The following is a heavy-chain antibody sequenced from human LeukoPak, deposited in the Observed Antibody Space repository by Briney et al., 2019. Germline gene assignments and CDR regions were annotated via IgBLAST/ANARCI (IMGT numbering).Heavy chain of an antibody. J-gene: IGHJ5*02. Sequence: GGSLRLSCAASGFTFSSYEMNWVRQAPGKGLEWVSYISSSSSTVYYADSVKGRFTISRDNAKNSLYLQLNSLRAEDTAVYYCARSLVVGATYPYHWGQGTLVTVSS. CDR1: GFTFSSYE. CDR3: ARSLVVGATYPYH. D-gene: IGHD1-26*01. CDR2: ISSSSSTV. V-gene: IGHV3-48*01.